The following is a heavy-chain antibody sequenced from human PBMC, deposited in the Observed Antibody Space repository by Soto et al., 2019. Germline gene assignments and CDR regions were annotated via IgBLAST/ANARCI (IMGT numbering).Heavy chain of an antibody. J-gene: IGHJ4*02. CDR3: GRTSLSYYYGSGSYYYFDY. V-gene: IGHV1-2*04. CDR2: INPNSGGT. D-gene: IGHD3-10*01. CDR1: GYTFTGYY. Sequence: GASVKVSCKASGYTFTGYYMHWVRQAPGQGLEWMGWINPNSGGTNYAQKFQGWVTMTRDTSISTAYMELSRLRSDDTAVYYCGRTSLSYYYGSGSYYYFDYWGQGTLVTVSS.